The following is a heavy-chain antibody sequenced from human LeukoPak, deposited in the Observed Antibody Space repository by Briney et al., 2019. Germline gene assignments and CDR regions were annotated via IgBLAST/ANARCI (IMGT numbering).Heavy chain of an antibody. CDR2: ISGSGGST. D-gene: IGHD3-10*01. CDR1: GFNFSIYP. Sequence: GGTLRLSCTTSGFNFSIYPMTWVRQAPGKGLEWVSAISGSGGSTYYADSVKGRFTISRDNAKNSLYLQMNSLTVEDAAVYYCARGAFGEWHGLYYMGVWGKGTTVTVSS. V-gene: IGHV3-23*01. CDR3: ARGAFGEWHGLYYMGV. J-gene: IGHJ6*03.